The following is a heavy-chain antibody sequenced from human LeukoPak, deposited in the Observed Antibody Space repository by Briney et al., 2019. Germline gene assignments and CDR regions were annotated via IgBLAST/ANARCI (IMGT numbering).Heavy chain of an antibody. V-gene: IGHV3-15*01. J-gene: IGHJ3*02. CDR2: IKSKNDGGTT. D-gene: IGHD3-16*02. CDR3: TTDGVWGSYRHDAFDI. CDR1: GFTFNYAW. Sequence: GGSLRLSCAASGFTFNYAWMSWVRQAPGKGLEWVGRIKSKNDGGTTDYAAPVKGRFTISRDDSKNTLYLQMNSLKTEDTAVYYCTTDGVWGSYRHDAFDIWGRGTMVTVSS.